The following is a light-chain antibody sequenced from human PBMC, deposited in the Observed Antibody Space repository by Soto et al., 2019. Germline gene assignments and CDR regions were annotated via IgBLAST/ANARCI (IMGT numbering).Light chain of an antibody. Sequence: TQFTPAPSSLSATFAVRVTIPFRASQGISSHLAWYQQKPGKAPKLLIYAASTLQSGVPSRFSGSGSGTDFTLTISSLQPEDSATYWCQQLSSYPLTFGGGTKVDIK. J-gene: IGKJ4*01. CDR1: QGISSH. CDR2: AAS. CDR3: QQLSSYPLT. V-gene: IGKV1-9*01.